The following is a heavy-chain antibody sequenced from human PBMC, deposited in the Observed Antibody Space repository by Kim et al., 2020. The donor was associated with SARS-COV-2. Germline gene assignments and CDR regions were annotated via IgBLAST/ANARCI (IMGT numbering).Heavy chain of an antibody. V-gene: IGHV3-64*01. J-gene: IGHJ4*02. CDR2: T. Sequence: TYYANYMKDRFTISRDNSKNTLFLQMGSLRADDMAVYYCARGPSHVAPFDYWGQGTLVIVSS. D-gene: IGHD5-12*01. CDR3: ARGPSHVAPFDY.